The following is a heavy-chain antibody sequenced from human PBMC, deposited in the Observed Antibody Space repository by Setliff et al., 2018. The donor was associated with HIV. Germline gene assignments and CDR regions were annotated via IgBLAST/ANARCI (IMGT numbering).Heavy chain of an antibody. D-gene: IGHD3-16*01. J-gene: IGHJ4*02. CDR2: ISYDGRNI. Sequence: PGGSLRLSCVASGFTFSNFAVHWVRQAPGKGLEWVAVISYDGRNIYYADSVKGRFTISRDNSKNTLYLQMNSLRVEDTATYYCARDAKGGIDYWGQGTLVTVSS. V-gene: IGHV3-30*04. CDR3: ARDAKGGIDY. CDR1: GFTFSNFA.